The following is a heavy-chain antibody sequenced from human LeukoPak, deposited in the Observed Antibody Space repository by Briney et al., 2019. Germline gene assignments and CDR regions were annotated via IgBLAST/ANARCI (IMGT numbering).Heavy chain of an antibody. V-gene: IGHV3-23*01. CDR1: GFTFNKYG. CDR3: AKNRGGTYKYYMDV. CDR2: VSGSGGAT. J-gene: IGHJ6*03. D-gene: IGHD1-1*01. Sequence: GGSLRLSCAASGFTFNKYGMSWVRQAPGMGLEWLSYVSGSGGATYYADSVKGRFTISRDNSKNTVYMQMGSLRAEDTAVYYCAKNRGGTYKYYMDVWGNGTPVTVSS.